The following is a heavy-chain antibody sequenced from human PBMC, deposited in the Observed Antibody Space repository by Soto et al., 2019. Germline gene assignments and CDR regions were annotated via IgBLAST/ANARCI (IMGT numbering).Heavy chain of an antibody. Sequence: SETLSLTCSVSGGPMFSYFWSWIRQPPGKGLEWIGYVYYGGSSNYNPSLKSRVTFSVDTSKNQVSLNLRSVTAADTAVYYCARADRKWLDPWGQGILVTVSS. J-gene: IGHJ5*02. CDR2: VYYGGSS. CDR1: GGPMFSYF. CDR3: ARADRKWLDP. V-gene: IGHV4-59*01.